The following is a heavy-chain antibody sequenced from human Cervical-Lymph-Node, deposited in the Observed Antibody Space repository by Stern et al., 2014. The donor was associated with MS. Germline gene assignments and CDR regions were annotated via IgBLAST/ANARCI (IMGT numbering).Heavy chain of an antibody. V-gene: IGHV3-33*01. CDR3: AREGGNTAEYFQH. CDR2: IWYDGSNR. Sequence: VQLVESGGGVVQPGRSLRLSCAAAGFTFSSSGMPWVRQPPGKGREWLARIWYDGSNRDYADSVKGRITLLTYNSKNTLYLQMNSLRAEDTAVYYCAREGGNTAEYFQHWGQGTLVTVSS. CDR1: GFTFSSSG. J-gene: IGHJ1*01. D-gene: IGHD4-23*01.